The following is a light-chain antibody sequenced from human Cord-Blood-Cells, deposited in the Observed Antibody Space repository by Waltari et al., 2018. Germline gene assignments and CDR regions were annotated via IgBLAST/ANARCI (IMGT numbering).Light chain of an antibody. V-gene: IGKV3-11*01. CDR2: DAS. CDR1: QSVSSY. Sequence: EIVLTQSPATLSLSPGERATLSCRASQSVSSYLAWYHQKPGQAPRLLIYDASNRATGSPARFSGSRSGTDFTLTISSLEPEDFAVYYCQQRSNWPPRYTFGQGTKLEIK. CDR3: QQRSNWPPRYT. J-gene: IGKJ2*01.